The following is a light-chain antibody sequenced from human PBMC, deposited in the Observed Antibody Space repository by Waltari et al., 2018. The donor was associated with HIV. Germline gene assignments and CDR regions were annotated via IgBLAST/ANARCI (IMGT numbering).Light chain of an antibody. V-gene: IGKV6-21*01. CDR1: QNIGES. CDR3: LQSTTLPYT. CDR2: FAS. J-gene: IGKJ2*01. Sequence: EIVLTQSPDFPSVTPSEKVTITCRASQNIGESLHWYQQKPDQSPNLLIKFASQSFSGVPSRFSGSGSGTDFTLTISSLEAEDAATYYCLQSTTLPYTFGQGTKLEIK.